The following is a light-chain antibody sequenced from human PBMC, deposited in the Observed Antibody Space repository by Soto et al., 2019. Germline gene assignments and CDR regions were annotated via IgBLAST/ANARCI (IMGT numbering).Light chain of an antibody. CDR1: QSVRNY. Sequence: DIQMPQSPSSLSASVGDSLTITCRASQSVRNYLNWYQHKPGKAPKLLIYGASRLQTGVPSRFSGSGSGTDFTLTVSSLQPEDFATYYCQQTYSSSWTFGQGNKVDIK. V-gene: IGKV1-39*01. CDR2: GAS. J-gene: IGKJ1*01. CDR3: QQTYSSSWT.